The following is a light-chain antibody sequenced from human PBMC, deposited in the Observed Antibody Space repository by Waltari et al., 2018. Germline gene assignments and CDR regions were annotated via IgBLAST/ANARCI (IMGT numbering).Light chain of an antibody. CDR2: GIS. CDR1: QSVNNNY. Sequence: EIVLTQSPGTLSLSPGERATLSCRASQSVNNNYLAWYQAKPGQAPRLLIYGISLRATGVPDRFSGGGSGTDFTLTISRLEPEDFAVYYCQHYGGSPKYTFG. J-gene: IGKJ2*01. V-gene: IGKV3-20*01. CDR3: QHYGGSPKYT.